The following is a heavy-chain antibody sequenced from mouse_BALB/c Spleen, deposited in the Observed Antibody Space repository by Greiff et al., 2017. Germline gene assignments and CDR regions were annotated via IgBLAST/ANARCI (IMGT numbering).Heavy chain of an antibody. CDR2: IRLKSNNYAT. V-gene: IGHV6-6*02. Sequence: EVMLVESGGGLVQPGGSMKLSCAASGFTFSNYWMNWVRQSPEKGLEWVAEIRLKSNNYATHYAESVKGRFTISRDDSKSSVYLQMNNLRAEDTGIYYCTRGGYYDYDVAWFAYWGQGTLVTVSA. CDR3: TRGGYYDYDVAWFAY. D-gene: IGHD2-4*01. CDR1: GFTFSNYW. J-gene: IGHJ3*01.